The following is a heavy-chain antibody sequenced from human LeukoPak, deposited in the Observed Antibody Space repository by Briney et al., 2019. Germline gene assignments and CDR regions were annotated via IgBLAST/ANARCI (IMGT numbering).Heavy chain of an antibody. D-gene: IGHD6-13*01. CDR1: GFNFNNYA. J-gene: IGHJ4*02. V-gene: IGHV3-23*01. CDR2: ISGGDAST. CDR3: AKGRLTSTIWYGFDH. Sequence: GGSLRLSCAASGFNFNNYAMTWVRQAPGKGLEWISGISGGDASTYCADSVKGRLTISRDNSKSTLYLQMNSLRGEDTAVYYCAKGRLTSTIWYGFDHWGQGTLVTVSS.